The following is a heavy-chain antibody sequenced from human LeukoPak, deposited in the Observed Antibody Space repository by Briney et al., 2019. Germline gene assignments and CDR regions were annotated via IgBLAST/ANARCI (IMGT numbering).Heavy chain of an antibody. V-gene: IGHV4-34*01. CDR1: GGSFSGFY. D-gene: IGHD6-13*01. J-gene: IGHJ6*02. CDR3: ARGRQPAPYYYYGMEV. Sequence: SETLSLTCVVYGGSFSGFYWSWIRQSPGRGLEWIGEINHSGSTNYNPSPKSRVTISVDTSKNQFSLKLSFVTAADTAVYYCARGRQPAPYYYYGMEVWGQGTTVTVSS. CDR2: INHSGST.